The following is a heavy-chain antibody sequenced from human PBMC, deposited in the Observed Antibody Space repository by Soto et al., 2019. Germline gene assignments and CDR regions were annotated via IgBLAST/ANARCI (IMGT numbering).Heavy chain of an antibody. CDR2: IKSKTGGGTT. CDR1: GFTFTKAW. D-gene: IGHD2-15*01. J-gene: IGHJ4*02. Sequence: GGSLRLSCAASGFTFTKAWMSWVRQAPGKGLEWVGRIKSKTGGGTTDYAAPVKGRFTISRDDSKNTLYLQMNSLKTEDTAVYYCTTEGPGYCSGGSCYAIDYWGQGTLVTVSS. V-gene: IGHV3-15*01. CDR3: TTEGPGYCSGGSCYAIDY.